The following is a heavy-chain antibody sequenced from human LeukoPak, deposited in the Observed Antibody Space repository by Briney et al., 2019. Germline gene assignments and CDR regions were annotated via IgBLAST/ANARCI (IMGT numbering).Heavy chain of an antibody. Sequence: PGGTLRLSCTASGFTVSRYTISWVRQAPGKGLEWVAGIRGSGTTTYYADSVKGRFTISRDNSKNTLYLQMNSLRDEYTAVYYCATDDDDFLDLFEIWGQGTMVTVSS. J-gene: IGHJ3*02. CDR1: GFTVSRYT. D-gene: IGHD3-3*01. CDR3: ATDDDDFLDLFEI. CDR2: IRGSGTTT. V-gene: IGHV3-23*01.